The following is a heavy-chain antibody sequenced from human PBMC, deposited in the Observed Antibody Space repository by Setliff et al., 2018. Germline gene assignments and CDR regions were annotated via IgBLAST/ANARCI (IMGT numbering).Heavy chain of an antibody. D-gene: IGHD2-2*01. CDR1: GYTFTNYA. CDR2: ISAYSGNT. CDR3: SRSVRYCTRTSCQRASGEDY. V-gene: IGHV1-18*01. J-gene: IGHJ4*02. Sequence: ASVKVSCKASGYTFTNYAINWVRQAPGQGLEWVGWISAYSGNTYYAQKFQGRVTMTTDTSTATAYLELRSLRSDDTAVYYCSRSVRYCTRTSCQRASGEDYWGQGTLVTVSS.